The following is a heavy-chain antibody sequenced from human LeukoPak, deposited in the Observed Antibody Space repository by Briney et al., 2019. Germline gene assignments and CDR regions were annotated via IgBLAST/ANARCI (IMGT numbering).Heavy chain of an antibody. V-gene: IGHV3-9*01. J-gene: IGHJ6*02. D-gene: IGHD4-23*01. CDR3: AKDTGGNGAYFYAMDV. Sequence: PGGSLRLSCVGSGFAFHNYAMHWVRRPPGKGLEWVSAINWNSDTKAYADSVKGRFTISRDRARNSLYLQMDSLRPEDTALYSCAKDTGGNGAYFYAMDVWGQGTSVTVSS. CDR2: INWNSDTK. CDR1: GFAFHNYA.